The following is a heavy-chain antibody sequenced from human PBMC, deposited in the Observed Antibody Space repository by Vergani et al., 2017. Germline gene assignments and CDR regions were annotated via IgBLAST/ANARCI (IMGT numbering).Heavy chain of an antibody. Sequence: VQLVESGGGVVQPGGSLRLSCAASGFTFSSYWMSWVRQAPGKGLEWVANIKQDGSEKYYVDSVKGRFTISRDNSKNTLYLQMNSLRAEDTAVYYCARVRGSKGSSSPFFDYWGQGTLVTVSS. D-gene: IGHD6-6*01. V-gene: IGHV3-7*01. CDR1: GFTFSSYW. J-gene: IGHJ4*02. CDR3: ARVRGSKGSSSPFFDY. CDR2: IKQDGSEK.